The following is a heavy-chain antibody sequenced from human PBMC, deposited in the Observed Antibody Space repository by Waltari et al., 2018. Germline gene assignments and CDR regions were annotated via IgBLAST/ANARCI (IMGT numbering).Heavy chain of an antibody. V-gene: IGHV3-30-3*01. CDR2: ISYDGSNK. D-gene: IGHD6-19*01. Sequence: QVQLVESGGGVVQPGRSLRLSCAASGFTFSSYAMHWVRQAPGKGLEWVAVISYDGSNKYYADSVKGRFTISRDNSKNTLYLQMNSLRAEDTAVYYCARERLAVAGAFDIWGQGTMVTVSS. J-gene: IGHJ3*02. CDR3: ARERLAVAGAFDI. CDR1: GFTFSSYA.